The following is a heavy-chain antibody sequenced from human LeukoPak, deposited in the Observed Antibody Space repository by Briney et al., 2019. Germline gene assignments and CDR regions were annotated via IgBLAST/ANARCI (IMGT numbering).Heavy chain of an antibody. Sequence: PSETLSLTCTVSGGFISTYYWSWIRQPPGKGLEWIGFISYSGSTYHNPSLKSRVTMSVDTSKNQFSLKLSSVTAADTAVYYCARAYSSSSELDYWGQGTLVTVSS. CDR3: ARAYSSSSELDY. D-gene: IGHD6-6*01. CDR1: GGFISTYY. V-gene: IGHV4-59*01. J-gene: IGHJ4*02. CDR2: ISYSGST.